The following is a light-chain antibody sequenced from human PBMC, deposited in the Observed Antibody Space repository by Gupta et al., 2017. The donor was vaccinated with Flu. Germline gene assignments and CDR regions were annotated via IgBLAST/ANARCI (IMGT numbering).Light chain of an antibody. V-gene: IGLV1-40*01. CDR2: GKS. Sequence: QSVLTQPPSVSGAPGHMVTISCTGSRSNIGAGFDVNWYQQVAGTAPKVLLYGKSIRPSGVPDRFSGSKSGTSAPLAITGLQAEDGGDYSCQSYDTTLSAWVFGTGTKVTVL. CDR1: RSNIGAGFD. CDR3: QSYDTTLSAWV. J-gene: IGLJ1*01.